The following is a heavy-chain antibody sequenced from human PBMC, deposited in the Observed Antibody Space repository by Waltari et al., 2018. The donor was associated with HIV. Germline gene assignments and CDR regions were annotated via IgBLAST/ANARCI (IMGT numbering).Heavy chain of an antibody. CDR2: MNPNSGNT. J-gene: IGHJ6*02. CDR3: ARGLSYGEDYYYYGMDV. Sequence: QVQLVQSGAEVKKPGASVKVSCKASGYTFTSYDINWVRQATGQGLEWMGWMNPNSGNTGYAQKFQGRVTMTRNTSISTAYMELSSLRSEDTAVYYCARGLSYGEDYYYYGMDVWGQGTTVTVSS. D-gene: IGHD4-17*01. CDR1: GYTFTSYD. V-gene: IGHV1-8*01.